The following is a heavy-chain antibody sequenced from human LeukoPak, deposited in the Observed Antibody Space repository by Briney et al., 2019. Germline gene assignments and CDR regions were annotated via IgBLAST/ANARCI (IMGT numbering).Heavy chain of an antibody. CDR1: GGSISSGGYS. J-gene: IGHJ4*02. D-gene: IGHD5-18*01. Sequence: ASETLSLTCAVSGGSISSGGYSWSWIRQPPGKGLEWIGYIYHSGSTYYNPSLKSRVTISVDRSKNQFSLKLSSVTAAGTAVYYCARGNGYSYDLLRYFDYWGQGTLVTVSS. V-gene: IGHV4-30-2*01. CDR2: IYHSGST. CDR3: ARGNGYSYDLLRYFDY.